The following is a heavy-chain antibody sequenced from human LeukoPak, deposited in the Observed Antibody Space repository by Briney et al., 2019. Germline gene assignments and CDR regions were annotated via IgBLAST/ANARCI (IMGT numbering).Heavy chain of an antibody. D-gene: IGHD6-6*01. CDR1: GYTLTELS. Sequence: ASVKVSCKVSGYTLTELSIHWVRQAPGKGLEWMGGFDPEDGETTYAQKFQGRVTMTEDTSTDTAYMNLSSLRSEDTAVYYCATVAARPLYSWCAPWGQGTLVTVSS. V-gene: IGHV1-24*01. CDR3: ATVAARPLYSWCAP. CDR2: FDPEDGET. J-gene: IGHJ5*02.